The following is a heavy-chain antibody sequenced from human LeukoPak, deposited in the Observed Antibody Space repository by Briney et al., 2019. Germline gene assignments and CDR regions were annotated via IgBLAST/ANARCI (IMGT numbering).Heavy chain of an antibody. Sequence: ASVKVSCKASGYTFTGYYMHWVRQAPGQGLEWMGWINPNSGGTNYAQKFQGRVTMTRDTSISTAYMELRSLRSDDTAVYYCARGLGRSSTLLDYWGQGTLVTVSS. CDR3: ARGLGRSSTLLDY. V-gene: IGHV1-2*02. D-gene: IGHD6-13*01. CDR2: INPNSGGT. J-gene: IGHJ4*02. CDR1: GYTFTGYY.